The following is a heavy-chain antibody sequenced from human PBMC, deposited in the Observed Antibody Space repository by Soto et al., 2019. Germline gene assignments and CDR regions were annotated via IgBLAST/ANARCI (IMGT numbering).Heavy chain of an antibody. V-gene: IGHV4-61*01. CDR3: ARYIAVAGSFFDY. Sequence: PSETLSLTCTVSGGSVSSASYFWTWIRQPPGKGLEWIGYIYYSGSTNYNPSLKSRVTISVDTSKNQFSLKLSSVTAADTAVYYCARYIAVAGSFFDYWGQGTLVTVSS. CDR2: IYYSGST. J-gene: IGHJ4*02. CDR1: GGSVSSASYF. D-gene: IGHD6-19*01.